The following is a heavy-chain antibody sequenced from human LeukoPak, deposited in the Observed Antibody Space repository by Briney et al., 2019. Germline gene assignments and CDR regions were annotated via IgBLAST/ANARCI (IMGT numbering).Heavy chain of an antibody. D-gene: IGHD1-14*01. CDR1: GYTFTGYY. CDR3: ARATAENDH. Sequence: WASVKVSCKASGYTFTGYYLHWVRQAPGQGLEWMGWLNPKTGGISYAQKFQGRVTMTRDTSISTVNMELSRLTSDDTAVYYCARATAENDHWGQGTLVTVSS. J-gene: IGHJ4*02. V-gene: IGHV1-2*02. CDR2: LNPKTGGI.